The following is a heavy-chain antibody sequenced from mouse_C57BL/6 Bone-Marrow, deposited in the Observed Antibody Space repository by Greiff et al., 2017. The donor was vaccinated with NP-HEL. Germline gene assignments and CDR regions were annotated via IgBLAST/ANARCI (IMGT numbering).Heavy chain of an antibody. D-gene: IGHD1-1*01. Sequence: EVNLVESGEGLVKPGGSLKLSCAASGFTFSSYAMSWVRQTPEKRLEWVAYISSGGDYIYYADTVKGRFTISRDNARNTLYLQMSSLKSEDTAMYYCTRWDVYCSSYFDYWGQGTTLTVSS. CDR3: TRWDVYCSSYFDY. CDR1: GFTFSSYA. V-gene: IGHV5-9-1*02. CDR2: ISSGGDYI. J-gene: IGHJ2*01.